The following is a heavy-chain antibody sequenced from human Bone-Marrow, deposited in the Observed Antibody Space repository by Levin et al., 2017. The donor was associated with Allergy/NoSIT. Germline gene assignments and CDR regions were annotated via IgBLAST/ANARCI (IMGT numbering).Heavy chain of an antibody. V-gene: IGHV4-39*01. CDR1: GGSVISRAHH. D-gene: IGHD6-19*01. CDR2: ISFNGRT. Sequence: SETLSLTCTVSGGSVISRAHHWAWVRQPPGTALEWIGSISFNGRTFYNPSLESRLAISVDTSNNQFSLKLTSVTAADTAVFYCVAGSGYQDFWGQGILNTVSS. J-gene: IGHJ4*02. CDR3: VAGSGYQDF.